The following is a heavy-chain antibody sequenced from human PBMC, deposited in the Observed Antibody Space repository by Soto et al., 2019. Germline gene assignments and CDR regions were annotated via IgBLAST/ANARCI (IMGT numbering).Heavy chain of an antibody. V-gene: IGHV3-15*07. J-gene: IGHJ4*02. CDR2: IRSKADGGTT. CDR1: GFSFTNGW. Sequence: GGALRLSCAAPGFSFTNGWVTWVRPAPGKGLEWVGRIRSKADGGTTDYSAPVKGRFTISRDDSKDTLYLQMNSLKDEDTAVYYCSTGRYRHGSDYWGPGTLVTVSS. CDR3: STGRYRHGSDY. D-gene: IGHD5-18*01.